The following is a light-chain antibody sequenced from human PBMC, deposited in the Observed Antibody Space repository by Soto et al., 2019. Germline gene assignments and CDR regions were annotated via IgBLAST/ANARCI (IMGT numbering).Light chain of an antibody. Sequence: EIVMTQSPDSLAVSLGERATINCKSSQSVLYSSNNKNYLAWYQQKPGQPPKLLIYWPSTRESEVPDRFSGSGSGTDFTPGTSSLQAKYVPVSYGQQDYSTPQWTFGQGTKVEIK. CDR2: WPS. CDR1: QSVLYSSNNKNY. CDR3: QQDYSTPQWT. V-gene: IGKV4-1*01. J-gene: IGKJ1*01.